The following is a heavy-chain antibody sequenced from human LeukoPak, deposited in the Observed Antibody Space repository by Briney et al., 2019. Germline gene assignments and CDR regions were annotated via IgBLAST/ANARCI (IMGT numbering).Heavy chain of an antibody. Sequence: GRSLRLSCAASGFIVSRSYMSWVRQAPGKGLEWVSVIYSGGSTYYADSVKGRFTISRDDSKNTVYLQMNSLRAEDTAAYYCTRVSGSYDASDIWGQGTMVIVSS. CDR3: TRVSGSYDASDI. J-gene: IGHJ3*02. D-gene: IGHD3-10*01. V-gene: IGHV3-53*01. CDR2: IYSGGST. CDR1: GFIVSRSY.